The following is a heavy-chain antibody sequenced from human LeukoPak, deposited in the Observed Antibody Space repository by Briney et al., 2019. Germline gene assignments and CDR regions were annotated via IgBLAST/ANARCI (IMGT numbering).Heavy chain of an antibody. V-gene: IGHV1-69*06. CDR1: GGTFSSYA. CDR3: ARAAGLLWFGELHYFDY. J-gene: IGHJ4*02. Sequence: SVKVSCKASGGTFSSYAISWVRQAPGQGLEWMGGIIPIFGTANYAQKFQGRVTITADKSTSTAYMELSSLRSEDTAVYYCARAAGLLWFGELHYFDYRGQGTLVTVSS. D-gene: IGHD3-10*01. CDR2: IIPIFGTA.